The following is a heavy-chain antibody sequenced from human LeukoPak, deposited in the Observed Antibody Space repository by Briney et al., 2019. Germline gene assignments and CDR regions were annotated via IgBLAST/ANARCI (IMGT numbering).Heavy chain of an antibody. CDR1: GVTFSSYA. Sequence: PGGSLRLSCAASGVTFSSYAMSWVRQAPGKGLEWVSAISGSGGNTYYADSVKGRFTISRDNSKNTLYLQMNSLRVEDTAVYYCAKVYGGYYYLMDYWGQGTLVTVSS. V-gene: IGHV3-23*01. J-gene: IGHJ4*02. CDR2: ISGSGGNT. D-gene: IGHD5-12*01. CDR3: AKVYGGYYYLMDY.